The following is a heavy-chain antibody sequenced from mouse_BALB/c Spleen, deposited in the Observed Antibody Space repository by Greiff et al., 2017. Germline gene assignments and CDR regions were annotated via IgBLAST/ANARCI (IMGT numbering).Heavy chain of an antibody. V-gene: IGHV6-6*02. CDR1: GFTFSNYW. CDR3: TRRNYPYAMDY. J-gene: IGHJ4*01. D-gene: IGHD2-1*01. CDR2: IRLKSNNYAT. Sequence: DVKLVESGGGLVQPGGSMKLSCVASGFTFSNYWMNWVRQSPEKGLEWVAEIRLKSNNYATHYAESVKGRFTISRDDSKSSVYLQMNNLRAEDTGIYYCTRRNYPYAMDYWGQGTSVTVSS.